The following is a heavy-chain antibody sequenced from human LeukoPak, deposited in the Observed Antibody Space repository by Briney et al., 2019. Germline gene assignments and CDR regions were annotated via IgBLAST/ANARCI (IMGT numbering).Heavy chain of an antibody. CDR1: GGSFNADYYY. J-gene: IGHJ6*03. CDR3: ARGVDKSATFYYYYYIDV. CDR2: ISHSGST. D-gene: IGHD1-1*01. Sequence: SETLSLTCAVYGGSFNADYYYWSWIRRPPGKGLEWIGEISHSGSTDYNPSLKRRVSISVDTSKNQFSLRLSSVTAADTAVYYCARGVDKSATFYYYYYIDVWGKGTTVTVSS. V-gene: IGHV4-34*01.